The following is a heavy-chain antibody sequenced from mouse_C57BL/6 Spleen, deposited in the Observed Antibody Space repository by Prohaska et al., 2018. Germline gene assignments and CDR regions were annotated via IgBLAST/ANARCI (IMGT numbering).Heavy chain of an antibody. Sequence: QQPGAELVKPGASVKLSCKASGYTFTSYWMHWVKQRPGQGLEWIGMIHPSSGSTNYNEKFKSKATLTVDKSSSTAYMQLSSLTSEDSAVYYCARGLGRGFDYWGQGTTLTVSS. J-gene: IGHJ2*01. V-gene: IGHV1-64*01. CDR2: IHPSSGST. D-gene: IGHD4-1*01. CDR3: ARGLGRGFDY. CDR1: GYTFTSYW.